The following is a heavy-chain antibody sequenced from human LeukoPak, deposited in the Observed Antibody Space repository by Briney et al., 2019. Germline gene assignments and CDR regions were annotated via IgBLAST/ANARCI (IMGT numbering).Heavy chain of an antibody. J-gene: IGHJ3*02. CDR3: TTDPVATIPPFDI. CDR2: IKSKTDGGTT. D-gene: IGHD5-12*01. Sequence: GGSLRLSCAASGFTFSNAWMSWVRQAPGRGLEWVGRIKSKTDGGTTDYAAPVKGRFTISRDDSKNTLYLQMNSLKTEDTAVYYCTTDPVATIPPFDIWGQGTMVTVSS. CDR1: GFTFSNAW. V-gene: IGHV3-15*01.